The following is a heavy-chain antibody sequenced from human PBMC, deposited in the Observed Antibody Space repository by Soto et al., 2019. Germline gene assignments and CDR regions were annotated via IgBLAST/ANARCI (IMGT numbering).Heavy chain of an antibody. CDR1: GYTFTNYG. Sequence: SSVKVSCKSSGYTFTNYGISWVRQAPGQGLEWMGWISPYNGNTNHAQKLQGRVTMTTDTFTSTAYMELRSLRSDDTAVYYCARRHGPTTSENWFDPWGQGTLVTVSS. V-gene: IGHV1-18*01. J-gene: IGHJ5*02. CDR3: ARRHGPTTSENWFDP. D-gene: IGHD5-12*01. CDR2: ISPYNGNT.